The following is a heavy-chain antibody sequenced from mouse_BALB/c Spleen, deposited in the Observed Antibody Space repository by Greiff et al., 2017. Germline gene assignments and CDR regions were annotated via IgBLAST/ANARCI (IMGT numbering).Heavy chain of an antibody. CDR3: ARGIYEMDY. CDR2: ISYSGST. CDR1: GYSITSDYA. V-gene: IGHV3-2*02. J-gene: IGHJ4*01. Sequence: EVKLQESGPGLVKPSQSLSLTCTVTGYSITSDYAWNWIRQFPGNKLEWMGYISYSGSTSYNPSLKSRISITRDTSKNQFFLQLNSVTTEDTATYYCARGIYEMDYWGQGTSVTVSS.